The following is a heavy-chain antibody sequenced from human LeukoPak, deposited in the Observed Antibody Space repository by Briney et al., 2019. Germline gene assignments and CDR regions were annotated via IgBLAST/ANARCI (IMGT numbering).Heavy chain of an antibody. CDR2: FDPEDSET. Sequence: ASVKVSCKVSGYTLTELSMHWVRQAPGKGLEWMGGFDPEDSETIYAQKFQGRVTITADKSTSTAYMELSSLRSEDTAVYYCASLRDGYNDHWYFDLWGRGTLVTVSS. D-gene: IGHD5-12*01. J-gene: IGHJ2*01. V-gene: IGHV1-24*01. CDR1: GYTLTELS. CDR3: ASLRDGYNDHWYFDL.